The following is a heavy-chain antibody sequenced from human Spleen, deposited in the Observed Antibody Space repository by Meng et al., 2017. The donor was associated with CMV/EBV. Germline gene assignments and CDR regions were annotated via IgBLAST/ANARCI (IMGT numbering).Heavy chain of an antibody. V-gene: IGHV3-30*02. D-gene: IGHD4-11*01. J-gene: IGHJ4*02. CDR1: GFTFSTYA. Sequence: GGSLRLSCAASGFTFSTYAMSWVRQAPGKGLEWVAFIRFDGDKKYYADSVKGRFTISRDNSKNTLYLQMNSLRTEDTAVYYCAKSGTTVTTPFDYWGQGTLVTVSS. CDR3: AKSGTTVTTPFDY. CDR2: IRFDGDKK.